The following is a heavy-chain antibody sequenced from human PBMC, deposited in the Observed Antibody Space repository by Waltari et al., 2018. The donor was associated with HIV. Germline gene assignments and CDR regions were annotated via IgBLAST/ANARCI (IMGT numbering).Heavy chain of an antibody. CDR1: GFSFGDYA. Sequence: EEQLVESGGGLVHTGGSLKLSCAASGFSFGDYAMNWVRQAPGKCLELMSYISRTSFNIKYADAVRGRFTIARDNTQNSLSLQMNNLIDEDTAKYFCARDTLNFFFGLDVWGHGTTVAVSS. V-gene: IGHV3-48*02. CDR2: ISRTSFNI. J-gene: IGHJ6*02. CDR3: ARDTLNFFFGLDV.